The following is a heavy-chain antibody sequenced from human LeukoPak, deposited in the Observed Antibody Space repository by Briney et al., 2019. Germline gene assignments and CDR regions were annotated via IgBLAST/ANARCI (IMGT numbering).Heavy chain of an antibody. CDR2: IYYSGST. CDR3: AREPILTIPPSMDV. CDR1: GGSISSGDYY. J-gene: IGHJ6*03. V-gene: IGHV4-30-4*08. D-gene: IGHD3-3*01. Sequence: PSETLSLTCTVSGGSISSGDYYWSWIRQPPGKGLEWIGYIYYSGSTYYNPSLKSRVTISVDTSKNQFSLKLSSVTAADTAVYYCAREPILTIPPSMDVWGKGTTVTVSS.